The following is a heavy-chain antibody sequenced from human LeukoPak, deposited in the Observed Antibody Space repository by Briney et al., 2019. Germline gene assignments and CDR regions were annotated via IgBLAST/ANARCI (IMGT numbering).Heavy chain of an antibody. V-gene: IGHV3-72*01. CDR3: VRGYRGFDS. Sequence: PGVPLRLPCTACGYTCSVHYMHWPRQAPGKALEWVARIRNKASSYTTVYAASVKDRFTISRDDSNSLYLQMSSLTTEDTAVYHCVRGYRGFDSWGQGTLVTVSS. D-gene: IGHD5-18*01. J-gene: IGHJ4*02. CDR1: GYTCSVHY. CDR2: IRNKASSYTT.